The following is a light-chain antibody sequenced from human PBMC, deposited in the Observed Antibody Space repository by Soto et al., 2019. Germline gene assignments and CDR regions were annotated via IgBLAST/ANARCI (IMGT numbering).Light chain of an antibody. Sequence: EIVLTQSPGTLSLSPGERATLSCRASQSVSSSYLAGYQQKPGQAPRLLIYGASSRATGIPDRFSGSGSGTDFTLAISRLEREDFAVYYCQQYGSSPSYTFGQGTKLEIK. CDR3: QQYGSSPSYT. V-gene: IGKV3-20*01. CDR2: GAS. CDR1: QSVSSSY. J-gene: IGKJ2*01.